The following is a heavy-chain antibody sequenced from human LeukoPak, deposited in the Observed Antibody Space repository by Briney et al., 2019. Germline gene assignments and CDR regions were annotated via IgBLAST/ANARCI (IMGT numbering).Heavy chain of an antibody. Sequence: SETLSLTCTVSGGSISSGTYFWGWIRQPPGNGLEWIGSVSYSGGTYYNPSLRSRVTISRDTSKNQFSLNLNSVTAADTAVYYCARVRTGSLFDYWGQGTLVSVSS. CDR3: ARVRTGSLFDY. V-gene: IGHV4-39*07. D-gene: IGHD1-26*01. CDR2: VSYSGGT. J-gene: IGHJ4*02. CDR1: GGSISSGTYF.